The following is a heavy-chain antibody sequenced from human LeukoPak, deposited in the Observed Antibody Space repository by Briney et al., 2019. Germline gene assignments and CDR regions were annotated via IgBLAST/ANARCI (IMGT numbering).Heavy chain of an antibody. V-gene: IGHV4-59*01. CDR2: ISYTGST. Sequence: SETLSLTCILSGGSIISYYWSWIRQPPGRGLEWIGDISYTGSTNYNPSLKSRVTISVDTSKNQFSLNLNSVTAADTAVYFCARRGASAAFDHWGQGALVTVSS. D-gene: IGHD1-26*01. CDR1: GGSIISYY. J-gene: IGHJ4*02. CDR3: ARRGASAAFDH.